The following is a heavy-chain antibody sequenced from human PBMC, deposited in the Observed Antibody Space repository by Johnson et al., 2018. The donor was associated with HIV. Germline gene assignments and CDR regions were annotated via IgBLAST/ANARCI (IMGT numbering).Heavy chain of an antibody. D-gene: IGHD3-22*01. CDR3: AYGRISGVLYYYDGSGFDAFDI. J-gene: IGHJ3*02. CDR1: GFTFSSYG. Sequence: QVQLVESGGGVVQPGGSLRLSCAASGFTFSSYGMHWVRQAPGKGLEWVAFIRYDGSNKYYAAFVTGRFTISRDNAENTLYLQMNSLGAEDTAVYYCAYGRISGVLYYYDGSGFDAFDIWGQGTMVTVSS. V-gene: IGHV3-30*02. CDR2: IRYDGSNK.